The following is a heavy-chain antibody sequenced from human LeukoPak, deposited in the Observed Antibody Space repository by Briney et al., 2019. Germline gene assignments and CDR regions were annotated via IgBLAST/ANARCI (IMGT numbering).Heavy chain of an antibody. CDR2: IRYDGSNK. J-gene: IGHJ6*03. CDR3: AKSMSGSGYYYYYYMDV. CDR1: GFTFSSYG. V-gene: IGHV3-30*02. Sequence: PVGSLRLSCAASGFTFSSYGMHWVRQAPGKGLEWVAFIRYDGSNKYYADSVKGRFTISRDNSKNTLYLQMNSLRAEDTAVYYCAKSMSGSGYYYYYYMDVWGKGTTVTISS. D-gene: IGHD6-19*01.